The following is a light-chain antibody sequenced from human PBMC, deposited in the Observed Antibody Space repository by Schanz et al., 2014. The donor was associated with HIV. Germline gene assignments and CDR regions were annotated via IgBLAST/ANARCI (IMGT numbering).Light chain of an antibody. J-gene: IGLJ3*02. V-gene: IGLV2-8*01. CDR2: DVN. CDR1: SSDVGGYNY. Sequence: QSALTQPASVSGSPGQSISISCTGTSSDVGGYNYVSWYQQHPGKAPKLMIYDVNKRPSGVPDRFSGSKSGNTASLTVSGLQADDEADYYCSSYGGGDTLLFGGGTKLTVL. CDR3: SSYGGGDTLL.